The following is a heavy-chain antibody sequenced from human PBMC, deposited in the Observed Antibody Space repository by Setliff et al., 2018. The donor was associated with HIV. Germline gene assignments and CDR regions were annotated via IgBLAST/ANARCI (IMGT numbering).Heavy chain of an antibody. V-gene: IGHV4-59*01. CDR2: IYNSGYS. CDR3: ARGDGYRSNDAYYDTGMDV. D-gene: IGHD5-12*01. J-gene: IGHJ6*02. Sequence: SETLSFTCKVSGASISSYYWSWVRQPPGKGLEWIGYIYNSGYSNSKPSLKSRVAMSLDTSKNQFSLELTSVTAADTAVYFCARGDGYRSNDAYYDTGMDVWGQGITVTVSS. CDR1: GASISSYY.